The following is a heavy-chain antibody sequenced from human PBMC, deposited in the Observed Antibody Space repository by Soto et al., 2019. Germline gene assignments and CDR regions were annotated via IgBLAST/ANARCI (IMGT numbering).Heavy chain of an antibody. D-gene: IGHD3-16*01. CDR1: GGSFSGYY. J-gene: IGHJ4*02. CDR3: ARGDFLTYDDY. CDR2: INHSGNT. Sequence: SETLSLTCAVYGGSFSGYYWSWIRQPPGKGLEWIGEINHSGNTNYNPSLKSRVTISVDTSKNQFSLKLSSVTAADTAVYYCARGDFLTYDDYWGQGTLVTVSS. V-gene: IGHV4-34*01.